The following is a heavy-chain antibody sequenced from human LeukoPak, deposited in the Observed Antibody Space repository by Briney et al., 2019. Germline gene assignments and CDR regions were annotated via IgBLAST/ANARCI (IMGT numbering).Heavy chain of an antibody. V-gene: IGHV3-9*01. J-gene: IGHJ4*02. D-gene: IGHD3-10*01. CDR3: AKDRYYGSGSYYDY. CDR2: ISWNSGSI. CDR1: GFTFSSYS. Sequence: PGGSLRLSCAASGFTFSSYSMNWVRQAPGKGLEWVSGISWNSGSIGYADSVKGRFTISRDNAKNSLYLQMNSLRAEDTALYYCAKDRYYGSGSYYDYWGQGTLVTVSS.